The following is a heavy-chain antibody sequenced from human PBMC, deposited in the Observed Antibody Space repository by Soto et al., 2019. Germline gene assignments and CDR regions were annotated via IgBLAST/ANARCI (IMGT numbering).Heavy chain of an antibody. V-gene: IGHV1-18*01. CDR1: GYTFNYFG. D-gene: IGHD4-17*01. J-gene: IGHJ4*02. CDR2: INVENGTT. CDR3: ARYLFYISQSSVTTDAY. Sequence: QVQLVQSGPEVKNPGASVTVSCKASGYTFNYFGISWVRQAPGQRPEWMGWINVENGTTNYAVNFEGRVTMTTDTSTDTAYMELRSLRSDDTGIYDCARYLFYISQSSVTTDAYCGQGTPVTVSS.